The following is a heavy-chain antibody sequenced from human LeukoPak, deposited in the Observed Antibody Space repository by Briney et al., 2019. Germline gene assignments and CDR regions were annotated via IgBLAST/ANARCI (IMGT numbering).Heavy chain of an antibody. D-gene: IGHD6-13*01. Sequence: SGGSLRLSCAASGFTFSSYGMNWVRQAPGKGLEWFSSISSSSRYIYYADSVKGRFTISRDNAKNSLFLQMDSLRAEDTAVYYCARDDDSSSWYGEFDYWGQGTLVTVSS. J-gene: IGHJ4*02. CDR3: ARDDDSSSWYGEFDY. V-gene: IGHV3-21*01. CDR2: ISSSSRYI. CDR1: GFTFSSYG.